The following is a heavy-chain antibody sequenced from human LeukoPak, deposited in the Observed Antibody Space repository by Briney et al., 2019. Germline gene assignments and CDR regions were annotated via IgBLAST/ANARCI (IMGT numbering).Heavy chain of an antibody. J-gene: IGHJ4*02. CDR1: GFTFTNYP. CDR2: ISYDGTTK. CDR3: ASPYYYDGSSYYHFFDH. Sequence: PGGSLRLSCAASGFTFTNYPVHWVRQAPGKGLEWVTVISYDGTTKYYADSVKGRFTISRDNSRNTLYLQMNNLRTEDTAVYYCASPYYYDGSSYYHFFDHWGQGTLVTVSP. D-gene: IGHD3-22*01. V-gene: IGHV3-30*04.